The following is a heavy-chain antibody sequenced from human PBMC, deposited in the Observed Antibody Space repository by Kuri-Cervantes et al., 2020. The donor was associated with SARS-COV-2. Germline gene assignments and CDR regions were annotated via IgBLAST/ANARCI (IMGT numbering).Heavy chain of an antibody. CDR2: IYPGDSDT. J-gene: IGHJ4*02. CDR1: GYSFTSYW. V-gene: IGHV5-51*01. D-gene: IGHD6-13*01. Sequence: KVSCKGSGYSFTSYWIGWVRQMPGKGLEWMGIIYPGDSDTRYSPSFQGQVTISADKSISNAYLQWSSLKASDTAMYYCARHGGIAAAGAVYWGQGTLVTVSS. CDR3: ARHGGIAAAGAVY.